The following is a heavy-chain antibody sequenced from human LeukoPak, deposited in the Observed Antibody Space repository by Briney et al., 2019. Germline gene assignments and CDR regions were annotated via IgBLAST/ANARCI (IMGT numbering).Heavy chain of an antibody. D-gene: IGHD3-9*01. CDR1: GFTFSGSA. CDR2: IWYDGSNK. V-gene: IGHV3-33*08. Sequence: PGGSLRLSCAASGFTFSGSAMHWVRQAPGKGLEWVAVIWYDGSNKYYADSVKGRFTISRDNSKNTLYLQMNSLRAEDTAVYYCARDCDILTGSPVCYWGQGTLVTVSS. CDR3: ARDCDILTGSPVCY. J-gene: IGHJ4*02.